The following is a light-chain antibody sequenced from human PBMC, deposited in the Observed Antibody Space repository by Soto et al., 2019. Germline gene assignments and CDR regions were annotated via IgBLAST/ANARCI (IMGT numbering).Light chain of an antibody. CDR3: SSYTSSSTRV. J-gene: IGLJ2*01. Sequence: QSVLTQPASVSGSPGQSITISCTGTSSDVGGSNYVSWYQQHPGKAPKLMIYDVSYRPSGVSNRFSGSKSGNTASLTISGLQAEDEADYYCSSYTSSSTRVFGGGTKLTVL. V-gene: IGLV2-14*01. CDR1: SSDVGGSNY. CDR2: DVS.